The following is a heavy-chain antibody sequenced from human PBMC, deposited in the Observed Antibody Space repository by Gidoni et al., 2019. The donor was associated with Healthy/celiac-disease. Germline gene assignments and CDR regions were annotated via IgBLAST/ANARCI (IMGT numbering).Heavy chain of an antibody. J-gene: IGHJ4*02. CDR1: GYPFTSSY. CDR2: INPSGGST. CDR3: ARRSKIVGARSFDY. Sequence: QVQLVQSAAEAKKPRASVTVSCKASGYPFTSSYMHWVRQAPGQGLEWMGIINPSGGSTSYEKKVQGRVTMTRDTSTSTVYMELSRLRSEDTAVYYCARRSKIVGARSFDYWGQGTLVTVSS. D-gene: IGHD1-26*01. V-gene: IGHV1-46*01.